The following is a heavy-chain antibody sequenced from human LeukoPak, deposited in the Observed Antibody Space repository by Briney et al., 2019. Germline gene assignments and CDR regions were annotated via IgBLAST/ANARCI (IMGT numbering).Heavy chain of an antibody. CDR2: ISDGGDTI. CDR3: AKTQGFFDH. J-gene: IGHJ4*02. Sequence: GGSLRLSCAASGFTFSNNGMTWVRQAPGKGMKWVTGISDGGDTIYDAGSVKGRFTVSRDNSKNILYLQMNSLRAEDTAIYYCAKTQGFFDHWGQGSLVTVSS. CDR1: GFTFSNNG. V-gene: IGHV3-23*01.